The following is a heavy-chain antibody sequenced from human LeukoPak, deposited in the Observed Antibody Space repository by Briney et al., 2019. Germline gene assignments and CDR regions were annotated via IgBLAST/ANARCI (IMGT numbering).Heavy chain of an antibody. CDR2: IKQDGSEK. V-gene: IGHV3-7*01. D-gene: IGHD6-19*01. J-gene: IGHJ4*02. CDR3: ARLSTAVAAGDY. Sequence: GGALRLSCAASGFTFSNYWMSWVRQAPGKGLEWVANIKQDGSEKYYVDSVKGRFTISRDNAKNSLYLQMNSLRAEDTAVYYCARLSTAVAAGDYWGQGTLVTVSS. CDR1: GFTFSNYW.